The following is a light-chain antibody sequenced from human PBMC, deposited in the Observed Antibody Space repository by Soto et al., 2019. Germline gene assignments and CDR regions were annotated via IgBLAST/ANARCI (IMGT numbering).Light chain of an antibody. CDR2: EVT. Sequence: QSVLTQPASVSGSPGQSITISCTGTSSDVGGYNSVSWYQQHPGKAPRLMLYEVTNRPSGVSHRFSDSKSGNTASLTISGLQAEGEADYYCTSYTNSSTSWVFCGGTKLTVL. J-gene: IGLJ3*02. V-gene: IGLV2-14*01. CDR1: SSDVGGYNS. CDR3: TSYTNSSTSWV.